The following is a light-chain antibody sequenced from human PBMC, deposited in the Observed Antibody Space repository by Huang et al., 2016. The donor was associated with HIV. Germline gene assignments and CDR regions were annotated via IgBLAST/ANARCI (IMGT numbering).Light chain of an antibody. V-gene: IGKV3-15*01. CDR2: AAS. Sequence: EIVMTQSPATLSVSPGERATLSCRASQSVSRHLAWYQQKPGQAPRLLIYAASTRATGIPARFSGSGSGTEFTLTISSLQSEDFAVYYCQQYNNWPRTFGQGTKVEIK. CDR3: QQYNNWPRT. CDR1: QSVSRH. J-gene: IGKJ1*01.